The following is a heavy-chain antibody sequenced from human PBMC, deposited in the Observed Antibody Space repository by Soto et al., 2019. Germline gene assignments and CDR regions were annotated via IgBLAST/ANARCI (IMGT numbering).Heavy chain of an antibody. D-gene: IGHD5-12*01. CDR2: INPSGGST. CDR1: GYTFTSYY. J-gene: IGHJ6*03. V-gene: IGHV1-46*03. Sequence: ASVKVSCKASGYTFTSYYMHWVRQAPGQGLEWMGIINPSGGSTSYAQKFQGRVTMTRDTSTSTVYMELSSLRSEDTAVYYCAREGPLTRVSGYVFYYYMDVWGKGTTVTVSS. CDR3: AREGPLTRVSGYVFYYYMDV.